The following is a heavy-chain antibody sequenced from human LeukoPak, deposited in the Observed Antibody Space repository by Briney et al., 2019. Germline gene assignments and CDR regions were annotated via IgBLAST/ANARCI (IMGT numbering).Heavy chain of an antibody. D-gene: IGHD3-22*01. Sequence: GGSLRPSCAASGFTFSSYAMHWVRQAPGKGLEWVALISYDGSNKYYADSVKGRFTISRDNSKNTLYLQMNNLRAEDTAVYYCARGAYYYDSSGEGGAFDIWGQGTMVTVSS. CDR2: ISYDGSNK. J-gene: IGHJ3*02. CDR3: ARGAYYYDSSGEGGAFDI. V-gene: IGHV3-30-3*01. CDR1: GFTFSSYA.